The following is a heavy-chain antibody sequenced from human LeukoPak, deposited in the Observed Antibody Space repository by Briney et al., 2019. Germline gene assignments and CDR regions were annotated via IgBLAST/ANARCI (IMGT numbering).Heavy chain of an antibody. CDR3: TRHGREFRDTTVTHH. Sequence: PGGSLRLSCAASGFTFSSYWMSWVRQASGKGLEWVGRIRSKANSYATAYAASVKGRFTISRDDSKNTAYLQMNSLKTEDTAVYYCTRHGREFRDTTVTHHWGQGTLVTVSS. J-gene: IGHJ5*02. CDR2: IRSKANSYAT. CDR1: GFTFSSYW. V-gene: IGHV3-73*01. D-gene: IGHD4-17*01.